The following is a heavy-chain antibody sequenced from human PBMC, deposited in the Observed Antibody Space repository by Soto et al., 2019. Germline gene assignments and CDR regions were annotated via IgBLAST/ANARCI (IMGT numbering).Heavy chain of an antibody. V-gene: IGHV3-33*01. J-gene: IGHJ4*02. CDR3: ARDLSGPLDY. CDR2: TRHDGTNK. CDR1: VFTFSNYG. Sequence: WWSLRLSCSTSVFTFSNYGMHWFRQAPGKGLEWVAVTRHDGTNKYYADSVKGRSTISRDNSKNTVHLQMNSLRGEDTAVYYCARDLSGPLDYWGQGTLVTVSS.